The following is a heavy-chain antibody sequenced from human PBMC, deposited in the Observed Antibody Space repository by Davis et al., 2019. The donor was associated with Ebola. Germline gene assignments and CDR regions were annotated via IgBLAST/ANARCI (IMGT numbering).Heavy chain of an antibody. CDR1: GGSITNYA. J-gene: IGHJ3*02. CDR3: ASESADAFDI. CDR2: IYTTGST. V-gene: IGHV4-4*07. Sequence: PSETLSLTCTVSGGSITNYAWGWVRQPAGKGLEWIGRIYTTGSTKYNPSLTSRVTMSVDTSKNHFSLKLSSVTAADTAVYYCASESADAFDIWGQGTMVTVSS.